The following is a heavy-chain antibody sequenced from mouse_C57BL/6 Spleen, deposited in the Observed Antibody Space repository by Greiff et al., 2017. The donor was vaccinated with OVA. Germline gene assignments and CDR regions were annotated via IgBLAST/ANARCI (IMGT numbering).Heavy chain of an antibody. CDR2: ISDGGSYT. J-gene: IGHJ2*01. Sequence: EVKLMESGGGLVKPGGSLKLSCAASGFTFSSYAMSWVRQTPEKRLEWVATISDGGSYTYYPDNVKGRFTISRDNAKNNLYLQMSHLKSEDTAMYYCARYSGSSYDFDYWGQGTTLTVSS. D-gene: IGHD1-1*01. V-gene: IGHV5-4*03. CDR3: ARYSGSSYDFDY. CDR1: GFTFSSYA.